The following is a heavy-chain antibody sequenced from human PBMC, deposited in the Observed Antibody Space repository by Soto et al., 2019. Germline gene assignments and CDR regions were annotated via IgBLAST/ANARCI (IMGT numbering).Heavy chain of an antibody. J-gene: IGHJ6*02. CDR2: ISGSGGNT. Sequence: GGSLRLSCAASGFTFSPYAMTWVRQAPGKGLEWVSSISGSGGNTNYADSVKGRFTVSRDNSKGTLSLQMNSLTEEDTAIYYCAKGLRRLLRTQYYYGLDVWGRGTTVTVSS. CDR1: GFTFSPYA. V-gene: IGHV3-23*01. D-gene: IGHD3-16*01. CDR3: AKGLRRLLRTQYYYGLDV.